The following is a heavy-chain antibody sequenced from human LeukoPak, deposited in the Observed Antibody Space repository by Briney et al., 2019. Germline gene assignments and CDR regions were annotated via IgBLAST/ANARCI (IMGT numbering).Heavy chain of an antibody. J-gene: IGHJ4*02. CDR1: GFTFSSYA. D-gene: IGHD5-18*01. CDR2: ISYDGSNK. Sequence: GGSLRLSCAASGFTFSSYAMHWVRQAPGKGLEWVAVISYDGSNKYYADSVKGRFTVSRDDSKITLYLQMTSLRTEDTALYYCARDFSTKYSQDYWGQGTLVTVSS. V-gene: IGHV3-30-3*01. CDR3: ARDFSTKYSQDY.